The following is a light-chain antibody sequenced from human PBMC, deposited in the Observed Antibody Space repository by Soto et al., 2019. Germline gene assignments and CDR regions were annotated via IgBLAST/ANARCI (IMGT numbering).Light chain of an antibody. CDR2: AAS. CDR1: QGISTS. V-gene: IGKV1-9*01. Sequence: DIQLTQSPSFLSASVGDRVTITCRASQGISTSLAWYQQKPGKAPKLLTYAASTVQTGVPSRFSGSGSGTEFTLTISSLQAEDFATYYCQQVNSYPITFGQGTRLEIK. J-gene: IGKJ5*01. CDR3: QQVNSYPIT.